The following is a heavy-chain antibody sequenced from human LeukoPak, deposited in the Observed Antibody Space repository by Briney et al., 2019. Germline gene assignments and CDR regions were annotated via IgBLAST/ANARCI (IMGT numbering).Heavy chain of an antibody. CDR2: MNHRGTT. J-gene: IGHJ5*02. V-gene: IGHV4-34*01. Sequence: SETLSLTCAVYGGSFSGYFWSWIRQPPGKGLEWIGEMNHRGTTNHNPSLKSRVTISADMSKNQFSLKLTSVTAANTGAYYCARAPSTEFDTSGYLGALDGWGQGTVVTVSS. CDR1: GGSFSGYF. D-gene: IGHD5-12*01. CDR3: ARAPSTEFDTSGYLGALDG.